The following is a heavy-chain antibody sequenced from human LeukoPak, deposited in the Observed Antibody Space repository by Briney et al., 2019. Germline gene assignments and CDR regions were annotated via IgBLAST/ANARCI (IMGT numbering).Heavy chain of an antibody. D-gene: IGHD6-13*01. J-gene: IGHJ5*02. V-gene: IGHV3-53*01. CDR3: AAGYSSSWYKTYNWFDP. Sequence: PGVYLRLSCAASGFTVSSKCMSWVRQAPGKGLEWVAVIYSGGSTYYADSVKGRFTISRDNSKNTLYLQMNSLRAEDTAVYYCAAGYSSSWYKTYNWFDPWGQGTLVTVSS. CDR2: IYSGGST. CDR1: GFTVSSKC.